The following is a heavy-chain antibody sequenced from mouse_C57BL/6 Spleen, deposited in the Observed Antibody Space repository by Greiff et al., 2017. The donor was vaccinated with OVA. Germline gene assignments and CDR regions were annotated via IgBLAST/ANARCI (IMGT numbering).Heavy chain of an antibody. J-gene: IGHJ4*01. V-gene: IGHV5-17*01. CDR3: ARGYYGSSYDAMDY. CDR2: ISSGSSTI. Sequence: EVNVVESGGGLVKPGGSLKLSCAASGFTFSDYGMHWVRQAPEKGLEWVAYISSGSSTIYYADTVKGRFTISRDNAKNTLFLQMTSLRSEDTAMYYCARGYYGSSYDAMDYWGQGTSVTVSS. D-gene: IGHD1-1*01. CDR1: GFTFSDYG.